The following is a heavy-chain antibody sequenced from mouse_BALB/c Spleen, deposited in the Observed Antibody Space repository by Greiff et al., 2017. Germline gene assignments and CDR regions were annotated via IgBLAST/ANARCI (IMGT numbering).Heavy chain of an antibody. V-gene: IGHV7-3*02. Sequence: EVQVVESGGGLVQPGGSLRLSCATSGFTFTDYYMSWVRQPPGKALEWLGFIRNKANGYTTEYSASVKGRFTISRDNSQSILYLQMNTLRAEDSATYYCARDGGSSFYAMDYWGQGTSVTVSS. D-gene: IGHD1-1*01. CDR3: ARDGGSSFYAMDY. J-gene: IGHJ4*01. CDR2: IRNKANGYTT. CDR1: GFTFTDYY.